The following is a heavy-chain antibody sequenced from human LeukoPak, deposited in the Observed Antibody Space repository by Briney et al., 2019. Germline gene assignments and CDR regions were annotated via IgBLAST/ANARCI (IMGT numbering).Heavy chain of an antibody. V-gene: IGHV1-24*01. CDR3: ATEGPAPYNWNDGEAFDI. J-gene: IGHJ3*02. Sequence: ASVTVSCKVSGYTLTELSMHWVRQAPGKGLEWMGGFDPEDGETIYAQKFQGRVTMTEDTSTDTAYMELSSLRSEDTAVYYCATEGPAPYNWNDGEAFDIWGQGTMVTVSS. CDR2: FDPEDGET. CDR1: GYTLTELS. D-gene: IGHD1-1*01.